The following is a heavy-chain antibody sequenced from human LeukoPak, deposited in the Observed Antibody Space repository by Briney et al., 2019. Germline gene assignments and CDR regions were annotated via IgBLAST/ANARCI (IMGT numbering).Heavy chain of an antibody. Sequence: PGGSLRLSCAASGFIFRKYVMSWVRQAPGKGLEWVSAISSSGASTYYAGSVKGRFTISRDNSKNTLYLQMNGLRTEDTAVYYCARDYYESSGYPPEPYDNWGQGTLVTVSS. CDR3: ARDYYESSGYPPEPYDN. V-gene: IGHV3-23*01. J-gene: IGHJ4*02. CDR1: GFIFRKYV. D-gene: IGHD3-22*01. CDR2: ISSSGAST.